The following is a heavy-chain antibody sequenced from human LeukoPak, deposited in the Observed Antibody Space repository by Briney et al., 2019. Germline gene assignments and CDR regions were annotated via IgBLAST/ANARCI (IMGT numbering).Heavy chain of an antibody. V-gene: IGHV3-53*01. Sequence: PGGSLRLSCAASGFTVSSNYMSWVRQAPGKGLEWVSVTYSDGSTYYADSVRGRFIISRDSSKNTLHLQMNSLRAEDTAVYYCARESPYDSGGSEDDYWGQGTLVTVSS. D-gene: IGHD1-26*01. CDR3: ARESPYDSGGSEDDY. J-gene: IGHJ4*02. CDR2: TYSDGST. CDR1: GFTVSSNY.